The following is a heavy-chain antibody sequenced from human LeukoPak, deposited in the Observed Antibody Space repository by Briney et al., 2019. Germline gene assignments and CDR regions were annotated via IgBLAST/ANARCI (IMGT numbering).Heavy chain of an antibody. Sequence: SVKVSCKASGGTFSSYAISWVRQAPGQGLEWMGGIIPIFGTANYAQKFQGRVTITADESTSTAYMELSSLRSEDTAVYYCARGGHYDILTGYDYWFDPWGQGTLVTVSS. D-gene: IGHD3-9*01. CDR3: ARGGHYDILTGYDYWFDP. V-gene: IGHV1-69*01. CDR1: GGTFSSYA. CDR2: IIPIFGTA. J-gene: IGHJ5*02.